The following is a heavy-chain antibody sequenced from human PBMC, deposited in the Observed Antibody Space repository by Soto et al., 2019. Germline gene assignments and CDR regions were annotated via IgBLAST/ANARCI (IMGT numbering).Heavy chain of an antibody. CDR2: INHSGST. J-gene: IGHJ2*01. D-gene: IGHD3-22*01. V-gene: IGHV4-34*01. CDR3: ARTSVRYYYDSSGYYYSPTRYFDL. Sequence: QVQLQQWGAGLLKPSETLSLTCAVYGGSFSGYYWSWIRQPPGKGLEWIGEINHSGSTNYNPSLKSRVTISVDTSKNQFSLKLSSVTAADTAVYYCARTSVRYYYDSSGYYYSPTRYFDLWGRGTLVTVSS. CDR1: GGSFSGYY.